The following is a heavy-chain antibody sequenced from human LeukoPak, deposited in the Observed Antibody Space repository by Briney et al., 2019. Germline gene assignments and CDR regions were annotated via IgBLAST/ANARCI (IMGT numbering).Heavy chain of an antibody. D-gene: IGHD6-13*01. Sequence: GASVKVSCKASGDTFSSYAISWVRQAPGQGLEWMGGIIPIFDTANYAQKFQGRVTITAVESTSTAYMELSSLRPGDTAVYYCATTDDSSSWWAFDYWGQGTLVTVSS. J-gene: IGHJ4*02. CDR3: ATTDDSSSWWAFDY. CDR2: IIPIFDTA. V-gene: IGHV1-69*13. CDR1: GDTFSSYA.